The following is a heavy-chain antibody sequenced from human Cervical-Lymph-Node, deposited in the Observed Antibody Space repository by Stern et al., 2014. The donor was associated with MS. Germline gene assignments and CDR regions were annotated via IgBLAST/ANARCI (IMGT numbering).Heavy chain of an antibody. CDR2: INPSGGST. V-gene: IGHV1-46*01. J-gene: IGHJ4*02. CDR1: GYTFTSYY. D-gene: IGHD4-17*01. Sequence: QVKMVESGAEVKKPGASVKVSCKASGYTFTSYYMHWVRQAPGQGIEWMGIINPSGGSTSYAQKFQGRVTMTRATSTSTVYMELSSLRSEDTAVYYCARVFRGPTVTKKGPFDYWGQGTLVTVSS. CDR3: ARVFRGPTVTKKGPFDY.